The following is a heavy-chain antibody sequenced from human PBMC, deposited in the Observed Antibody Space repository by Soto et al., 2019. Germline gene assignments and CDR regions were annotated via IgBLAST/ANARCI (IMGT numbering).Heavy chain of an antibody. J-gene: IGHJ4*02. CDR2: INIDGSTT. CDR1: GVSLSNYW. V-gene: IGHV3-74*01. D-gene: IGHD5-12*01. Sequence: EVQLVESGGVSVQPGGSLRLSCAASGVSLSNYWMHWVRQAPGKGLVWVSRINIDGSTTTYADSVKGRFTISRDNAKNTLYLQMNSLRDEDTGVYYCVRIRRGDGYTFGYWGQGTLVTVSS. CDR3: VRIRRGDGYTFGY.